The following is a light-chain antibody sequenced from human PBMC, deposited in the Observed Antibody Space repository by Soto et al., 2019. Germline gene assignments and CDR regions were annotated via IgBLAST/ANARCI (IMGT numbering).Light chain of an antibody. J-gene: IGKJ4*01. CDR3: QQYGSPPLT. CDR2: GAS. Sequence: EIMLTQSPGTLSLSPGERATLSCWASQTIINKYLAWYQKKPGQAPGLLIYGASNRATGIPARFTGSGSGTDFTLTISSLEPEDFAMYYCQQYGSPPLTFGGGTQVELQ. V-gene: IGKV3-20*01. CDR1: QTIINKY.